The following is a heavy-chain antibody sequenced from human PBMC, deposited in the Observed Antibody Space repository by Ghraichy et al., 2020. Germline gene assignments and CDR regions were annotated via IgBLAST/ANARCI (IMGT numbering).Heavy chain of an antibody. Sequence: SETLSLTCTVSGGSISSYYWSWIRQPPGKGLEWIGYIYYSGSTNYNPSLKSRVTISVDTSKNQFSLKLSSVTAADTAVYYCAREVVGGSGYYFDYWGQGTLVTVSS. CDR3: AREVVGGSGYYFDY. V-gene: IGHV4-59*01. J-gene: IGHJ4*02. CDR2: IYYSGST. CDR1: GGSISSYY. D-gene: IGHD3-22*01.